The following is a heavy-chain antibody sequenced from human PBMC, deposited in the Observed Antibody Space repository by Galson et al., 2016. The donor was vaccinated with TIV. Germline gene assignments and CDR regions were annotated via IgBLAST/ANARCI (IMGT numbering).Heavy chain of an antibody. J-gene: IGHJ4*02. CDR3: ARLDSSGFKY. Sequence: QSGAEVKKPGESLKISCKASGYVFSANWIAWVRQMPGKGLEWMGLIFPADSDTTYSPSFQGQVTISVDTSLSTAYLRFGSLRASDSAMYFCARLDSSGFKYWGQGTLVTVSS. CDR1: GYVFSANW. D-gene: IGHD3-10*01. CDR2: IFPADSDT. V-gene: IGHV5-51*03.